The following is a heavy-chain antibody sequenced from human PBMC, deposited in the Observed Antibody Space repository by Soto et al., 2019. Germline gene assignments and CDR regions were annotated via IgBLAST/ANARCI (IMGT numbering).Heavy chain of an antibody. CDR2: ISHDGQNQ. J-gene: IGHJ6*02. CDR1: GFAFGSHG. D-gene: IGHD2-2*01. Sequence: QVQLVESGGGVVPPGRSLKLSCIASGFAFGSHGMHWVRQVSGKVLEWVAVISHDGQNQYYRESVKGRFTISRDNSKNSLFLEVHSLRVEDTAVYYCARERADIVVAPVATSGMDVWGQGTAVTVSS. CDR3: ARERADIVVAPVATSGMDV. V-gene: IGHV3-30*03.